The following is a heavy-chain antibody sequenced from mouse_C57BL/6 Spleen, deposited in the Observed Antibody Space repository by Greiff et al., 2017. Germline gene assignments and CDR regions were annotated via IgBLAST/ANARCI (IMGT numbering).Heavy chain of an antibody. V-gene: IGHV1-39*01. D-gene: IGHD1-1*01. CDR3: AREGIYYYGSSLYYYAMDY. J-gene: IGHJ4*01. CDR1: GYSFTDYN. CDR2: INPNYGTT. Sequence: VQLQQSGPELVKPGASVKISCKASGYSFTDYNMNWVKQSNGKSLEWIGVINPNYGTTSYNQKFKGKATLTVDKSSSTAYMQLNILTSADSAVYYCAREGIYYYGSSLYYYAMDYWGQGTSGTVSS.